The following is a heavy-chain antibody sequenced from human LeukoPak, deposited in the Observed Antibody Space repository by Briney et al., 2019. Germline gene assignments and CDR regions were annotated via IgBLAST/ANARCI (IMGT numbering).Heavy chain of an antibody. V-gene: IGHV3-7*01. CDR2: IKQDGREK. CDR1: GFTFSSYW. CDR3: PSSLGTSQNWSYGY. Sequence: GGSLRLSCAASGFTFSSYWMSWVRQAPGKGLEWVANIKQDGREKYYVDSVKGRFTISRDNAKNSLYLQMNSLRAEHTAVYYCPSSLGTSQNWSYGYWGQGTLVTVSS. D-gene: IGHD1-7*01. J-gene: IGHJ4*02.